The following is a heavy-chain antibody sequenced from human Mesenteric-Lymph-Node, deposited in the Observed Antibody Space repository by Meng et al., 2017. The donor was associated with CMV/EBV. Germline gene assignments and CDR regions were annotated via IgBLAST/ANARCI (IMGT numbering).Heavy chain of an antibody. CDR3: ARESRRYGSGSRNWVDP. D-gene: IGHD3-10*01. J-gene: IGHJ5*02. V-gene: IGHV1-18*01. CDR2: ISGYNGDT. CDR1: YTFSDDG. Sequence: YTFSDDGFSWGRQAPGQGLEWVGWISGYNGDTKYAQEFQGRVTMATDTATSTAYMELRSLRFDDTAVYYCARESRRYGSGSRNWVDPWGQGTLVTVSS.